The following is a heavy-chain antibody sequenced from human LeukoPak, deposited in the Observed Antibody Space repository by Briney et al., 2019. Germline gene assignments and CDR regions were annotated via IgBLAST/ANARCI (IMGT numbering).Heavy chain of an antibody. Sequence: QPGGSLRLSCAGSGFTVSSNYMSWVRQAPGKGLEWVSVIYSGDNTYYADSVKGRFTISRDISKNTLYLQMNSLRAEDTAVYYCARASYTVTTEYAAYWGQGTLVTVSS. J-gene: IGHJ4*02. CDR3: ARASYTVTTEYAAY. CDR2: IYSGDNT. D-gene: IGHD4-17*01. CDR1: GFTVSSNY. V-gene: IGHV3-66*01.